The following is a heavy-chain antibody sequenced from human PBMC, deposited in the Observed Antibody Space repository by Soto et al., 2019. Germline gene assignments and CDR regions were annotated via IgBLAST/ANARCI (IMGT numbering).Heavy chain of an antibody. Sequence: ASVKVSCKASRYTFISYGINWVRQATGQGLEWMGWMNPKSANTGYAQNFQGRVTMTRNTSISTAYMELSSLRSEDTAVYYCARSPSWETTVTPYYFDYWGQGTLVTVSS. J-gene: IGHJ4*02. V-gene: IGHV1-8*01. D-gene: IGHD4-4*01. CDR3: ARSPSWETTVTPYYFDY. CDR1: RYTFISYG. CDR2: MNPKSANT.